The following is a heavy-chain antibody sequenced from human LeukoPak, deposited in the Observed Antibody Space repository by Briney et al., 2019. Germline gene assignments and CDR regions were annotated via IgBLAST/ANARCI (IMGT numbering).Heavy chain of an antibody. J-gene: IGHJ4*02. Sequence: PGGSLRLSCAASGFTFSSYSMNWVRQAPGKGLEWVSYISSSSSTIYYADSVKVRFTISRDNAKNSLYLQMNSLRAEDTAVYYCAREEYYYDSSSYYLPYYFDYWGQGTLVTVSS. D-gene: IGHD3-22*01. CDR3: AREEYYYDSSSYYLPYYFDY. CDR1: GFTFSSYS. V-gene: IGHV3-48*01. CDR2: ISSSSSTI.